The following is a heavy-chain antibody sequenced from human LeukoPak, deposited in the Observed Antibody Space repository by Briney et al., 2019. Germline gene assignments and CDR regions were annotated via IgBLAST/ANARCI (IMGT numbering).Heavy chain of an antibody. Sequence: GASVKVSCKASGGTFSSYAISWVRQASGQGLEWMGRIIPIFGIANYAQKFQGRVTITADKSTSTAYMELSSLRSEDTAVYYCARDRGQLWTGGFDYWGQGTLVTVSS. D-gene: IGHD5-18*01. V-gene: IGHV1-69*04. J-gene: IGHJ4*02. CDR1: GGTFSSYA. CDR3: ARDRGQLWTGGFDY. CDR2: IIPIFGIA.